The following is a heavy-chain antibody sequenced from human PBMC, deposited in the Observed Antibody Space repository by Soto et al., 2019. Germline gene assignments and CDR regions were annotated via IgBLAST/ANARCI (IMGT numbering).Heavy chain of an antibody. Sequence: ASVKVSCKASGYTFTSYYMHWVRQAPGQGLEWMGIINPSGGSTSYAQKFQGRVTITKDTSKNQVVLTMTNMDPVDTATYYCAHSTPDGYSSNWFDPWGQGTLVTVSS. CDR1: GYTFTSYY. J-gene: IGHJ5*02. D-gene: IGHD6-13*01. CDR3: AHSTPDGYSSNWFDP. V-gene: IGHV1-46*01. CDR2: INPSGGST.